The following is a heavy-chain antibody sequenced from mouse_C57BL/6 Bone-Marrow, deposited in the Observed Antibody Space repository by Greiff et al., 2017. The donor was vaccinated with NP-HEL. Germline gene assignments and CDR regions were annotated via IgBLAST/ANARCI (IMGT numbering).Heavy chain of an antibody. D-gene: IGHD1-1*01. CDR1: GYTFTTYP. V-gene: IGHV1-47*01. CDR2: FHPYNDDT. CDR3: ARRSNFDYAMDY. Sequence: QVQLQQSGAELVKPGASVKMSCKASGYTFTTYPIEWMKQSPGKCLEWTGNFHPYNDDTKYNEKFTGKGTLTEETSSSSVYLDLSRLTSDDSAVYYGARRSNFDYAMDYWGQGTSVTVSS. J-gene: IGHJ4*01.